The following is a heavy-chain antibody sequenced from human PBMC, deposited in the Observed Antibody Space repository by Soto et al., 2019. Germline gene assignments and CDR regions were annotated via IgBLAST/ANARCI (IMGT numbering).Heavy chain of an antibody. CDR3: AKDRWELRSGMDV. J-gene: IGHJ6*02. CDR2: ISYDGSNK. D-gene: IGHD1-26*01. V-gene: IGHV3-30*18. CDR1: GFTFSSYG. Sequence: LRLSCAASGFTFSSYGMHWVRQAPGKGLEWVAVISYDGSNKYYADSVKGRFTISRDNSKNTLYLQMNSLRAEDTAVYYCAKDRWELRSGMDVWGQGTTVTVSS.